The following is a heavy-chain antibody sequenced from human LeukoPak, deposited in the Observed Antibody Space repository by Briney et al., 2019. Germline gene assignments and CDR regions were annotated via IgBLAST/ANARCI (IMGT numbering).Heavy chain of an antibody. V-gene: IGHV3-74*01. J-gene: IGHJ5*02. CDR3: ARGQSDIVVVPADRFDP. D-gene: IGHD2-2*01. CDR1: GFTFSSYW. CDR2: INSDGSST. Sequence: GGSLRLSCAASGFTFSSYWMHWVRHAPGKGLVWVSRINSDGSSTSYADSVKGRFTISRDNAKNTLYLQMNSLRAEDTAVYYCARGQSDIVVVPADRFDPWGQGTLVTVSS.